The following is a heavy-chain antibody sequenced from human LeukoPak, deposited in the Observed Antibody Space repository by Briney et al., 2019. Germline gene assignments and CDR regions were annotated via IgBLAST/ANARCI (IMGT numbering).Heavy chain of an antibody. J-gene: IGHJ4*02. V-gene: IGHV1-2*02. D-gene: IGHD3-10*01. CDR2: INPNNGGT. Sequence: ASVKVSCKASGYTFSGFYIHWVRQAPGEGLEWMGWINPNNGGTNNAQKFQGRVTLTRDTSMKTAYMELSNLRSDDTAVYYCATVYNFDSGSYRGDYFDSWGQGTLVTVSS. CDR3: ATVYNFDSGSYRGDYFDS. CDR1: GYTFSGFY.